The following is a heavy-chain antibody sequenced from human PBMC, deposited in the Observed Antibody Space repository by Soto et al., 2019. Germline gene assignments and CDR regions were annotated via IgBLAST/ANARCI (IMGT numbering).Heavy chain of an antibody. D-gene: IGHD6-6*01. J-gene: IGHJ4*02. Sequence: QVQLVQSGAEVKKPGSSVKVSCKASGGTFSSYTISWVRQAPGRGLEWMGRIIPILGIANYAQKFQGRVTITADKSTSTAYMELSSLRSEDTAVYYCASASPPLVLHYWGQGTLVTVSS. V-gene: IGHV1-69*02. CDR1: GGTFSSYT. CDR2: IIPILGIA. CDR3: ASASPPLVLHY.